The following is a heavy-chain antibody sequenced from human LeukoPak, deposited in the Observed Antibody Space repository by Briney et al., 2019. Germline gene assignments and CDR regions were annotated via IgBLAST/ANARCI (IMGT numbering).Heavy chain of an antibody. Sequence: GGSLRLSCAASGFTFSSYAVSWVRQAPGKGLEWVSAMSADGGSTYHADSVKGRFSISRDNSKNTLYLQMNSLRAEDTAIYYCAKAGGYCTSTSCYLFDWGQGTLVTVSS. CDR3: AKAGGYCTSTSCYLFD. V-gene: IGHV3-23*01. CDR2: MSADGGST. D-gene: IGHD2-2*01. CDR1: GFTFSSYA. J-gene: IGHJ4*02.